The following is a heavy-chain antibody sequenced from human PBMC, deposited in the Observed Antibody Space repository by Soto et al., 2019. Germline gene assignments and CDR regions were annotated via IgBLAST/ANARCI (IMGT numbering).Heavy chain of an antibody. CDR1: GFTFGSYW. V-gene: IGHV3-7*05. CDR3: ARGGSSGWYGQFDY. CDR2: IKQDGNEK. J-gene: IGHJ4*02. Sequence: VQLVESGGGLVQPGGSLRLSCAASGFTFGSYWMSWVRQAPGKGLEWVANIKQDGNEKYYVDSVKGRFTISRDNAKNSLYLQMNSLRAEDTAVYYCARGGSSGWYGQFDYWGQGTLVTVSS. D-gene: IGHD6-19*01.